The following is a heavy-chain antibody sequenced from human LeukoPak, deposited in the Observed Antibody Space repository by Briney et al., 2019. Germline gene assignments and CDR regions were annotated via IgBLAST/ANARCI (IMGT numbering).Heavy chain of an antibody. J-gene: IGHJ4*02. CDR2: ISGSGGST. CDR3: AMVTFGGVSVQGDF. CDR1: GFTFSSYG. V-gene: IGHV3-23*01. D-gene: IGHD3-16*02. Sequence: GGSLRLSCAASGFTFSSYGMSWVRQAPGKGLEWVSAISGSGGSTYYADSVKDRFTISRDNSQNTLFLQMNSLRPEDTAIYYCAMVTFGGVSVQGDFWGQGTLVIVST.